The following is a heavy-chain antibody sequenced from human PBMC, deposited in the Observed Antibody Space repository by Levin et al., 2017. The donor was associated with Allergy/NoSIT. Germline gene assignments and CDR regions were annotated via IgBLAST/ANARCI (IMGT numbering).Heavy chain of an antibody. D-gene: IGHD2-2*01. CDR1: GFIFSESA. CDR2: ISASGAST. CDR3: AKDKHSSTQGWSDP. J-gene: IGHJ5*02. V-gene: IGHV3-23*01. Sequence: AGGSLRLSCAASGFIFSESAMTWARHAPGKGLEWVSSISASGASTYYADSAKGRFNISRDNSQNTVYLQMDSLRAEDTAIYYCAKDKHSSTQGWSDPWGQGTLVTVSS.